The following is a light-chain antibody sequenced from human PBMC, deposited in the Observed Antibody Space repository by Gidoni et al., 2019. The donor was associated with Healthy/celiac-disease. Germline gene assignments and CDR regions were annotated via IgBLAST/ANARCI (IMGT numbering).Light chain of an antibody. CDR2: AAS. V-gene: IGKV1-8*01. CDR1: QGISSY. CDR3: QQYYSYPLT. Sequence: AIRLTQSPSSLSASTGDRVTITCRASQGISSYLDWYQQKPGKAPKLLIYAASTLQSGVPSRFSGSGPGTDFTLTISCLQSEDFATYYCQQYYSYPLTFGQGTKVEIK. J-gene: IGKJ1*01.